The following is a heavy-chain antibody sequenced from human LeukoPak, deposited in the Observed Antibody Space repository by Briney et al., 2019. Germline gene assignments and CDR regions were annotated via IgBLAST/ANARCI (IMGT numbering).Heavy chain of an antibody. J-gene: IGHJ3*01. CDR2: IHTSGSN. V-gene: IGHV4-4*09. CDR1: GVSISPYY. Sequence: PSETLSLTCAVSGVSISPYYWVWIRQPPGKGLEWIGYIHTSGSNNQYPSLKSRVTISVDKSKNHFSLRLTSVTAADTAVYYCARLSAAAHLGAFDLWGQGTMVTVSS. CDR3: ARLSAAAHLGAFDL. D-gene: IGHD2-15*01.